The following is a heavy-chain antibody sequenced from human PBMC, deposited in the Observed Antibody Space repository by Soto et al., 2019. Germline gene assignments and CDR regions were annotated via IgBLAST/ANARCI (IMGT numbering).Heavy chain of an antibody. CDR1: GGSISSYY. D-gene: IGHD2-2*02. J-gene: IGHJ5*02. Sequence: SETLSLTCTVSGGSISSYYWSWIRQPPGKGLEWIGYIYYSGSTNYNPSLKSRVTISVDTSKNQFSLKLSSATAADTAVYYCARDYSGYCSSTSCYTGYNWFDPWGQGTLVTVSS. V-gene: IGHV4-59*01. CDR2: IYYSGST. CDR3: ARDYSGYCSSTSCYTGYNWFDP.